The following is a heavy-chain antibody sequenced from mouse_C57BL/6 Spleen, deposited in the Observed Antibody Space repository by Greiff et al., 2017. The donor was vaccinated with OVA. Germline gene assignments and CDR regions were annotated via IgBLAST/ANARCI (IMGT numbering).Heavy chain of an antibody. CDR1: GYTFTSYW. J-gene: IGHJ4*01. CDR3: AKRITGYAMDY. CDR2: IDPSDSYT. Sequence: QVQLQQSGAELVKPGASVKLSCKASGYTFTSYWMQWVKQRPGQGLEWIGEIDPSDSYTNYNQKFKGKATFTADTSSNTAYMQLSSLTTEDSAIYYCAKRITGYAMDYWGQGTSVTVSS. V-gene: IGHV1-50*01.